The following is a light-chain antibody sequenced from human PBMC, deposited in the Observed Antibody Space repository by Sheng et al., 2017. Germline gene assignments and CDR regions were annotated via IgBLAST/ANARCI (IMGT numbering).Light chain of an antibody. CDR1: QDISSY. J-gene: IGKJ4*01. V-gene: IGKV1-9*01. CDR3: QQLNSYPPP. CDR2: AAS. Sequence: DIQLTQSPSFLSASVGDRVTITCRASQDISSYLAWYQQKPGKAPKLLIYAASTLQSGVPSRFSGSGSGTEFTLTISSLQPEDFATYYCQQLNSYPPPFGGGTKVEIK.